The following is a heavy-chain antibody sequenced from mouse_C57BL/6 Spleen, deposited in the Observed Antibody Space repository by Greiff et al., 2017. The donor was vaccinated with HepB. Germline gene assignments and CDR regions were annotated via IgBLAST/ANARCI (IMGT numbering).Heavy chain of an antibody. D-gene: IGHD1-1*01. V-gene: IGHV1-74*01. CDR2: IHPSDSDT. CDR3: AIDYGSRWFAY. J-gene: IGHJ3*01. Sequence: VQLKQPGAELVKPGASVKVSCKASGYTFTSYWMHWVKQRPGQGLEWIGRIHPSDSDTNYNQKFKGKATLTVDKSSSTAYMQLSSLTSEDSAVYYCAIDYGSRWFAYWGQGTLVTVSA. CDR1: GYTFTSYW.